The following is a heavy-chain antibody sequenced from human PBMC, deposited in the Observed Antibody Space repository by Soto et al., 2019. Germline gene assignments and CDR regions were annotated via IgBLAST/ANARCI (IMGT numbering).Heavy chain of an antibody. D-gene: IGHD3-3*01. CDR3: ARVNDDFWSGTRYGMDV. J-gene: IGHJ6*02. CDR1: GFTFSSYW. CDR2: INSDGSST. V-gene: IGHV3-74*01. Sequence: PGGSLRLSCAASGFTFSSYWMHWVRQAPGKGLVWVSRINSDGSSTSYADSVKGRFTISRDNAKNTLYLQMNSLRAEDTAVYYCARVNDDFWSGTRYGMDVWGQGTTVTVSS.